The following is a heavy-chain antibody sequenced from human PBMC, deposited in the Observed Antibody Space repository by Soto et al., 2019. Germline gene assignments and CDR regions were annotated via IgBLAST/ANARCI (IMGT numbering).Heavy chain of an antibody. V-gene: IGHV4-34*01. Sequence: PSETLSLTCAVYGGSFSGYYWSWIRQPPGKGLEWIGEINHSGSTNYNPSLKNRVTISVDTSKNQFSLKLSSVTAADTAVYYCARGPGGITMIVVVPRGFDPWGQGTLVTVS. CDR3: ARGPGGITMIVVVPRGFDP. CDR1: GGSFSGYY. D-gene: IGHD3-22*01. J-gene: IGHJ5*02. CDR2: INHSGST.